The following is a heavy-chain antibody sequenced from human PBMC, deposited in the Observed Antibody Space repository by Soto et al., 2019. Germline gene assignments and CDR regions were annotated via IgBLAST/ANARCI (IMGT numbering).Heavy chain of an antibody. V-gene: IGHV1-69*02. J-gene: IGHJ6*02. CDR2: IIPILGIA. CDR3: ARTGLAGATKNYYYGMDV. CDR1: GGTFSSYT. D-gene: IGHD1-26*01. Sequence: SVKVSCKASGGTFSSYTISWVRQAPGQGLEWMGRIIPILGIANYAQKFQGRVTITADKSTSTAYMELSSLRSEDTAVYYCARTGLAGATKNYYYGMDVWGQGTTVTAP.